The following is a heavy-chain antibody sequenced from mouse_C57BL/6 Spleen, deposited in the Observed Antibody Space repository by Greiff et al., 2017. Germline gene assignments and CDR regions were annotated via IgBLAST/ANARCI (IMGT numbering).Heavy chain of an antibody. CDR3: ARGGGYYDY. V-gene: IGHV1-26*01. Sequence: VQLKQSGPELVKPGASVKISCKASGYTFTDYYMNWVKQSHGKSLEWIGDINPNNGGTSYNQKFKGKATLTVDKSSSTAYMELRSLTSEDSAVYYCARGGGYYDYWGQGTTLTVSS. D-gene: IGHD2-3*01. CDR1: GYTFTDYY. CDR2: INPNNGGT. J-gene: IGHJ2*01.